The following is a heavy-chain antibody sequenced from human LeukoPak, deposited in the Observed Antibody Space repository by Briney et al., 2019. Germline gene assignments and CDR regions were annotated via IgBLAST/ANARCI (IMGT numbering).Heavy chain of an antibody. CDR1: SGSISGYY. J-gene: IGHJ4*02. CDR2: IYSSGST. Sequence: SGTLSLTCSVSSGSISGYYWSWIRQPAGKGLEWIGRIYSSGSTNYNPSLKSRVTMSVDTSKKQFSLKLSSVTAADTALYYCARDYDYWGQGTLVTVSS. CDR3: ARDYDY. V-gene: IGHV4-4*07.